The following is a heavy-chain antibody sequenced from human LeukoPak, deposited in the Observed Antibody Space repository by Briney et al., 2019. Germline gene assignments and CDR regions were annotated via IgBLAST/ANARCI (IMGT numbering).Heavy chain of an antibody. D-gene: IGHD3-22*01. V-gene: IGHV3-74*01. CDR3: ARDTYDSSGYYYGPFDY. Sequence: GGSLRLSCAAAVFTFSSYWMHWVRQAPGKGLVWVSRINTDGSSTRYADSVKGRFTISRDNAKNTLNLQMNSLRAEDTAVYYCARDTYDSSGYYYGPFDYWGQGTLVTVSS. CDR2: INTDGSST. CDR1: VFTFSSYW. J-gene: IGHJ4*02.